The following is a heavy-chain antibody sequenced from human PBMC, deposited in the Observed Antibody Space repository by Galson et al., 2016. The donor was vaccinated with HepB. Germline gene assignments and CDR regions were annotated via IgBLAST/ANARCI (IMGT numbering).Heavy chain of an antibody. CDR2: IFHSGRA. CDR1: GVSISSSDW. V-gene: IGHV4-4*02. D-gene: IGHD2/OR15-2a*01. CDR3: ARQYWGGPSDY. J-gene: IGHJ4*02. Sequence: ETLSLTCAVSGVSISSSDWWSWVRQPPGQGLEWIGQIFHSGRANYTPSLASRVTISIDTSNNHFSLRLTSVTAADTALYYRARQYWGGPSDYWGQGTLVIVSS.